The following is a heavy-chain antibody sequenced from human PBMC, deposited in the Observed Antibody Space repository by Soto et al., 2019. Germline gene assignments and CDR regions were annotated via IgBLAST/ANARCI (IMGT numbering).Heavy chain of an antibody. Sequence: WIWIRQSPEKGLEWIGEVNHSGTTYYNPSLKTRVTISVHTPKNQFSLKMSSVTAAETAVYYCARGIGYCSSINCYSSRRLRFDSWGQGTLVTVSS. D-gene: IGHD2-2*01. V-gene: IGHV4-34*01. CDR2: VNHSGTT. CDR3: ARGIGYCSSINCYSSRRLRFDS. J-gene: IGHJ4*02.